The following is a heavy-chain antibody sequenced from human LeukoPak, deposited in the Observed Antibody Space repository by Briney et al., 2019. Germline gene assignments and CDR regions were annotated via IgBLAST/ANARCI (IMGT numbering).Heavy chain of an antibody. V-gene: IGHV3-53*01. CDR3: ARSSHYDILTGYSEEDAFDI. J-gene: IGHJ3*02. CDR2: IYSGGST. Sequence: RGSLRLSCAASGFTVSSNYMSWVRQAPGKGLEWVSVIYSGGSTDYADSVKGRFTISRDTSKNTLYLQMNSLRVEDTAVYYCARSSHYDILTGYSEEDAFDIWGQGTMVTVSS. D-gene: IGHD3-9*01. CDR1: GFTVSSNY.